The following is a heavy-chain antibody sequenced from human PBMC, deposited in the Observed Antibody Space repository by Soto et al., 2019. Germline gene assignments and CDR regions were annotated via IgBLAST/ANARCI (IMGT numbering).Heavy chain of an antibody. D-gene: IGHD6-19*01. CDR1: GGSFSGYY. J-gene: IGHJ4*02. V-gene: IGHV4-34*01. CDR2: INHSGST. Sequence: SETLSLTCAVYGGSFSGYYWSWIRQPPGKGLEWIGEINHSGSTNYNPSLKSRVTISVDTSKNQFSLKLSSVTAADTAVYYCALYSSGWANNFDYWGQGTLVTVSS. CDR3: ALYSSGWANNFDY.